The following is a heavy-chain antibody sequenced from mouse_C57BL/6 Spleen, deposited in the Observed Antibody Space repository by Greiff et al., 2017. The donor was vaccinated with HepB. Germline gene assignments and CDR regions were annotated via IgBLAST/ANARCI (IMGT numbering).Heavy chain of an antibody. CDR3: TSYYYGSSSDY. J-gene: IGHJ2*01. CDR2: IDPEDGDT. Sequence: EVQLQQSGAELVRPGASVKLSCTASGFNIKDYYMHWVKQRPEQGLEWIGRIDPEDGDTEYAPKFQGKATMTADTSSNPAYLQLSSLTSEDTAVYYCTSYYYGSSSDYWGQGTTLTVSS. V-gene: IGHV14-1*01. D-gene: IGHD1-1*01. CDR1: GFNIKDYY.